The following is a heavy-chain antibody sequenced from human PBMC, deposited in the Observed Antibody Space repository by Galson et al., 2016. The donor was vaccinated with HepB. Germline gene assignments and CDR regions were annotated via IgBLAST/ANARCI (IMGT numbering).Heavy chain of an antibody. J-gene: IGHJ4*02. V-gene: IGHV3-15*01. D-gene: IGHD3-10*01. CDR3: TKTARLRGVPMDY. CDR2: IKSNPDGGTT. Sequence: SLRLSCAVSGFTFSNAWMSWVRQAPGKGLEWVGRIKSNPDGGTTDYAAPVKGRFIISSVDSKNTKYLQMNSLKTEDTAVYYCTKTARLRGVPMDYWGQVTLVTVSS. CDR1: GFTFSNAW.